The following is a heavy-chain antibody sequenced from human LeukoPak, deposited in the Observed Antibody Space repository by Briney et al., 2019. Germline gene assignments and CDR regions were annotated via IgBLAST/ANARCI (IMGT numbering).Heavy chain of an antibody. CDR2: IYYSGST. Sequence: PSETLSLTCTVSGGSISSGDYYWSWIRQPPGKGLEWIGYIYYSGSTYYNPSLKSRVTISVDTSKNQFSLNLSSVTAADTAVYYCARAPRGGYSYGSDYWGQGTLSPSPQ. D-gene: IGHD5-18*01. J-gene: IGHJ4*02. V-gene: IGHV4-30-4*01. CDR1: GGSISSGDYY. CDR3: ARAPRGGYSYGSDY.